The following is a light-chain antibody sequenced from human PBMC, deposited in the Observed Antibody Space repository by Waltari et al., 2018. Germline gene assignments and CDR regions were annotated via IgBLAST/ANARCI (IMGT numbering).Light chain of an antibody. J-gene: IGLJ2*01. CDR2: DNN. V-gene: IGLV1-51*01. CDR3: ATWDNSLREFV. Sequence: QQLPLAAPKLLIFDNNKRPSGIPDRISASKSGTSATLDITGLQTGDEADYYCATWDNSLREFVFGGGTELTVL.